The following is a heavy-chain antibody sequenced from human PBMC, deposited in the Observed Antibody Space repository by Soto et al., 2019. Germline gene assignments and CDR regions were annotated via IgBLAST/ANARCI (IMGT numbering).Heavy chain of an antibody. CDR2: INPSGGST. CDR3: ASGGCRDGYNFLSFFGD. CDR1: GYTFTSYY. Sequence: QVQLVQSGAEVKKPGASVKVSCKASGYTFTSYYMHWVRQAPGQGLEWMGIINPSGGSTSYAQKFQGRVNMTRDTPTSTVYLELNRLRGEDPAWYYCASGGCRDGYNFLSFFGDWGQGTLVTVSS. J-gene: IGHJ4*02. V-gene: IGHV1-46*01. D-gene: IGHD3-3*02.